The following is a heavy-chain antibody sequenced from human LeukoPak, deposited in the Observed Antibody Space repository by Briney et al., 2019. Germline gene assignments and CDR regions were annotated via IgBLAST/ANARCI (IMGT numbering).Heavy chain of an antibody. V-gene: IGHV1-18*01. J-gene: IGHJ4*02. Sequence: ASVKVSCKASGYTFTSYGISWVRQAPGQGLEWMGWISAYNGYTNYAQNFQGRVTMTTDASTSTAYMELRSLRSDDTAVYYCAKDRRPNWYFDYWGQGTLVTVSS. CDR1: GYTFTSYG. D-gene: IGHD7-27*01. CDR3: AKDRRPNWYFDY. CDR2: ISAYNGYT.